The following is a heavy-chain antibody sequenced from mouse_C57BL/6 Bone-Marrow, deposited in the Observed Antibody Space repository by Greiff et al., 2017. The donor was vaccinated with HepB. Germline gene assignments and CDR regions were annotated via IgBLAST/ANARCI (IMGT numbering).Heavy chain of an antibody. D-gene: IGHD2-5*01. CDR3: AREDSNYWYFDV. V-gene: IGHV5-4*01. CDR2: ISDGGSYT. CDR1: GFTFSSYA. J-gene: IGHJ1*03. Sequence: EVMLVESGGGLVKPGGSLKLSCAASGFTFSSYAMSWVRQTPEKRLAWVATISDGGSYTYYPDNVKGRFTISRDNAKNNLYLQMSHLKSEDTAMYYCAREDSNYWYFDVWGTGTTVTVSS.